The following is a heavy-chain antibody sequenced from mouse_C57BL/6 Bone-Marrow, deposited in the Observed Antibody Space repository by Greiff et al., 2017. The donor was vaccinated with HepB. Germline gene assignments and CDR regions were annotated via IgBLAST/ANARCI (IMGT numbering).Heavy chain of an antibody. Sequence: VQLQQSGAELVRPGSSVKLSCKASGYTFTSYWMDWVKQRPGQGLEWIGNIYPSDSETHYNQKFKDKATLTVDKSSSTAYMQLSSLTSEDSAVYYCARATTVVALRYFDVWGTGTTVTVSS. J-gene: IGHJ1*03. D-gene: IGHD1-1*01. CDR1: GYTFTSYW. V-gene: IGHV1-61*01. CDR3: ARATTVVALRYFDV. CDR2: IYPSDSET.